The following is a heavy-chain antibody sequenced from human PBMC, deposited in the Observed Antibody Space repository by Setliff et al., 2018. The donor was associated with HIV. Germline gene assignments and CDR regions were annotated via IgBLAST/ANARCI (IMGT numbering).Heavy chain of an antibody. D-gene: IGHD3-9*01. Sequence: SETLSLTCGISGASISTNTYYWGWIRQPPRKGLEWVGSIFYSGDTYYNPSLKSRVTMSLDTSYNQFSLKLNSVTAADTAIYYCARHTAVNVSPSGLGYYYIDVWAKGTSVTVSS. V-gene: IGHV4-39*01. CDR3: ARHTAVNVSPSGLGYYYIDV. CDR2: IFYSGDT. CDR1: GASISTNTYY. J-gene: IGHJ6*03.